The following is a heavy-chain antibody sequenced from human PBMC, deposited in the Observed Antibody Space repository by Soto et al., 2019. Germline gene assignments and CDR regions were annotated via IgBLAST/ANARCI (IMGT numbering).Heavy chain of an antibody. Sequence: SETLSLTCTVSGGSISSYYWSWIRQPPGKGLEWIGYIYYSGSTNYSPSLKSRVTISVDTSKNQFSLKLSSVTAADTAVYYCAREVGVAAAGTWWFDPWGQGTLVTVSS. J-gene: IGHJ5*02. CDR1: GGSISSYY. CDR2: IYYSGST. V-gene: IGHV4-59*01. D-gene: IGHD6-13*01. CDR3: AREVGVAAAGTWWFDP.